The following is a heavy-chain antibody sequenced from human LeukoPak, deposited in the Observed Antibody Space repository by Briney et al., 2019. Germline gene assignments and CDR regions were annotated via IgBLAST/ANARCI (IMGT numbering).Heavy chain of an antibody. CDR2: ISGSGGST. V-gene: IGHV3-23*01. CDR1: GFPFSSYA. Sequence: GGSLRLSYASSGFPFSSYAMSWVRQAPGKGLEWVSAISGSGGSTYYADSVKGRFTISRDNSKNTLYLQMNSLRAEDTAVYYCAKAVVVPAPYFDYWGQGTLVTVSS. CDR3: AKAVVVPAPYFDY. D-gene: IGHD2-2*01. J-gene: IGHJ4*02.